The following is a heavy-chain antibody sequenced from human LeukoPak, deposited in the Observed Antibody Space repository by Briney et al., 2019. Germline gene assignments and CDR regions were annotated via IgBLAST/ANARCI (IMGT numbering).Heavy chain of an antibody. CDR1: GGTFSSYA. CDR3: ARDPGMTTDDY. Sequence: AASVKVSCKASGGTFSSYAISWVRQAPGQGLEWMGGIIPIFGTANYAQKFQGRVTITTDESTSTAYMELSSLRSEDTAVYYCARDPGMTTDDYWGQGTLVTVSS. V-gene: IGHV1-69*05. J-gene: IGHJ4*02. CDR2: IIPIFGTA. D-gene: IGHD4-17*01.